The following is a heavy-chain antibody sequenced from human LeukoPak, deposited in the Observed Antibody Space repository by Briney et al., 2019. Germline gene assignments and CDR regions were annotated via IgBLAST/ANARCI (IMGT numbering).Heavy chain of an antibody. Sequence: SETLSLTCAVYGGSFSGYYWSWIRQPPGKGLEWIGEINHSGSTNYNPSLKSRVTISVDTSKNQFSLKLSSVTAADTAVYYCARGLQPPAMVTFDYWGQGTLVTVSS. CDR3: ARGLQPPAMVTFDY. CDR2: INHSGST. J-gene: IGHJ4*02. V-gene: IGHV4-34*01. D-gene: IGHD5-18*01. CDR1: GGSFSGYY.